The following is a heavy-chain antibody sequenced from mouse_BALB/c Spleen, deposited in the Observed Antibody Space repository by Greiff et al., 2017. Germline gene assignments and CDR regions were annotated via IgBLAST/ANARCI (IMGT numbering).Heavy chain of an antibody. V-gene: IGHV14-4*02. CDR3: NARICYDGYYTSFAY. D-gene: IGHD2-3*01. J-gene: IGHJ3*01. CDR1: GFNIKDYY. CDR2: IDPENGDT. Sequence: VHVKQSGAELVRSGASVKLSCTASGFNIKDYYMHWVKQRPEQGLEWIGWIDPENGDTEYAPKFQGKATMTADTSSNTAYLQLCSLTSEDTAVYYCNARICYDGYYTSFAYWGQGTLVTVSA.